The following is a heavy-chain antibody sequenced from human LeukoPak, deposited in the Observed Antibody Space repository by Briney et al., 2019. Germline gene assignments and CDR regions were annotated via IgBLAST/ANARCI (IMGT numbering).Heavy chain of an antibody. J-gene: IGHJ6*02. CDR1: GFDFSVFG. V-gene: IGHV3-21*04. CDR2: ISSSSTHI. CDR3: AREKRGQYYYYGMDV. Sequence: GGSLRLSCSVSGFDFSVFGMNWVRQAPGKGLEWVSSISSSSTHIYYADSVKGRFTISRDNAKNSLYLQMNSLRAEDAAVYYCAREKRGQYYYYGMDVWGQGTTVTVSS.